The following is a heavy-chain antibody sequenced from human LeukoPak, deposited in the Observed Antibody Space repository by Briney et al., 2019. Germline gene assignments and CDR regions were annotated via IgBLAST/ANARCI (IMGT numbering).Heavy chain of an antibody. CDR3: ARVGHWGYYIDY. CDR1: GYTFSGYY. J-gene: IGHJ4*02. Sequence: ASVKVSCKASGYTFSGYYMHWVRQAPGQGLEWMGWINPNSGGTNYAQKFQGRVTMTRDTSIGAAYMELSRLRSDDTALYYCARVGHWGYYIDYWGQGTLVTVSS. CDR2: INPNSGGT. D-gene: IGHD7-27*01. V-gene: IGHV1-2*02.